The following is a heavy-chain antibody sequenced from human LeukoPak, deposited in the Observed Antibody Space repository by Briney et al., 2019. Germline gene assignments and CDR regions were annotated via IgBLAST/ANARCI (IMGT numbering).Heavy chain of an antibody. V-gene: IGHV3-23*01. CDR3: AHCSSGQCGI. Sequence: GGTLRLSCAASGFTFSSYGMTWVRQAPGKGLESVSAITGSGDNTYYADSVKGRFTVSRDNSKNTLYLQMNSLRAEDTAVYYCAHCSSGQCGIWGQGTMVTVSS. J-gene: IGHJ3*02. CDR2: ITGSGDNT. CDR1: GFTFSSYG. D-gene: IGHD2-2*01.